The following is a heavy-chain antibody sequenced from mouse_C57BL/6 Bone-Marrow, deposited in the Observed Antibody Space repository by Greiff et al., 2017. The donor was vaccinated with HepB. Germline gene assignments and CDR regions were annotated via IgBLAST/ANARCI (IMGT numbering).Heavy chain of an antibody. CDR2: IDPSDSET. D-gene: IGHD2-4*01. V-gene: IGHV1-52*01. CDR3: ARYDYDDGGFAY. J-gene: IGHJ3*01. Sequence: QVQLQQPGAELVRPGSSVKLSCKASGYTFTSYWMHWVRQRPIQGLEWIGNIDPSDSETHYNQKFKDKATLTVDKSSSTAYMQLSSLTSEASAVYCCARYDYDDGGFAYWGQGTLVTVSA. CDR1: GYTFTSYW.